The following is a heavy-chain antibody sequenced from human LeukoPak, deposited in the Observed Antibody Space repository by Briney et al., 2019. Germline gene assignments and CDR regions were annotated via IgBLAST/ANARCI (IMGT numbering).Heavy chain of an antibody. Sequence: SVRVSCKASVGTFINYAISWVGQAPGQGLEWMGRIIPILGIANYAQKFKGRVRNTADKSTSTAYMELSSLRSEDTAVYYCARDKGSSWRNFVDYWGQGTLVTVSS. CDR1: VGTFINYA. J-gene: IGHJ4*02. V-gene: IGHV1-69*04. CDR2: IIPILGIA. D-gene: IGHD6-13*01. CDR3: ARDKGSSWRNFVDY.